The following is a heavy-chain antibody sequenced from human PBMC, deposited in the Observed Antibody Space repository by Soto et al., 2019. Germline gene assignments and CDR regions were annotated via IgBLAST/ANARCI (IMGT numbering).Heavy chain of an antibody. V-gene: IGHV3-23*01. D-gene: IGHD3-9*01. CDR2: VYGSGHGDT. J-gene: IGHJ4*02. CDR3: AKDRHPDGIWTFDF. Sequence: EVQLLESGGLLVQSGGSLRLSCAASGFTFSTYTMSWVRQAPGKGLEWVSGVYGSGHGDTFYAVSVKGRFVISRDDSKGMLFLQMNSMKVENTAICYCAKDRHPDGIWTFDFWGQGTLVTVFS. CDR1: GFTFSTYT.